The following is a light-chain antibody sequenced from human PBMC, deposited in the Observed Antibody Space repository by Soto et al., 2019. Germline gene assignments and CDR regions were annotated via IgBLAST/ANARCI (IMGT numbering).Light chain of an antibody. V-gene: IGKV3-20*01. Sequence: EIVLTQSPGTLSLSPGERATLSCRASQSVSSNYLAWYQQKPGQAPRLLIYGASIRATGIPDRFSGSGSGTDFTLTISRLEPEDFALYYCQQHGSSPPYTFGQGTKLEIK. CDR2: GAS. J-gene: IGKJ2*01. CDR3: QQHGSSPPYT. CDR1: QSVSSNY.